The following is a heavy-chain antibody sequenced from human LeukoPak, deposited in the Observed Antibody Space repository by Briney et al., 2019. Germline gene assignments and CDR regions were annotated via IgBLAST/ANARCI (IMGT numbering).Heavy chain of an antibody. J-gene: IGHJ4*02. CDR1: GYTFTGYY. CDR3: ARTRTYYYDSSGYYYY. V-gene: IGHV1-2*02. Sequence: GASVKVSCKASGYTFTGYYMHWVRQAPGQGLEWMGWINPNSGGTNYAQKFQGRVTMTRDTSISTAYMELSRLRSDDTAVYYCARTRTYYYDSSGYYYYWGQGTLVTVSS. CDR2: INPNSGGT. D-gene: IGHD3-22*01.